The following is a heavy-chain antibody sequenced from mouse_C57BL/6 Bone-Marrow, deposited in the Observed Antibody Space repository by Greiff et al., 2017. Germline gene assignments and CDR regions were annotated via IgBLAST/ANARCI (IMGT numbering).Heavy chain of an antibody. CDR2: IDPNSGGT. J-gene: IGHJ4*01. Sequence: QVQLQQSGAELVKPGASVKLSCKASGYTFTSYWMHWVKQRPGRGLEWIGRIDPNSGGTKYNEKFKCKATLTVDKPSSTAYMQLSSLTSEDSAVYDCARSRWLLLNAMDYWGQGTSVTVSS. V-gene: IGHV1-72*01. CDR1: GYTFTSYW. CDR3: ARSRWLLLNAMDY. D-gene: IGHD2-3*01.